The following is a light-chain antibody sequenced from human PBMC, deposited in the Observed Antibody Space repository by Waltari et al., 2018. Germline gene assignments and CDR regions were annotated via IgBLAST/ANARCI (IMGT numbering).Light chain of an antibody. V-gene: IGKV1-17*01. Sequence: DIQMTQSPSSLSASAGDRVTITCRASQGISTYLNWYQQKPAKAPKHVIYAASSLESGVPSRFSGRGSGTDFTLTISSLQPEDFATYYCLQYNSNPYSFGQGTKVEIK. CDR3: LQYNSNPYS. CDR2: AAS. CDR1: QGISTY. J-gene: IGKJ2*03.